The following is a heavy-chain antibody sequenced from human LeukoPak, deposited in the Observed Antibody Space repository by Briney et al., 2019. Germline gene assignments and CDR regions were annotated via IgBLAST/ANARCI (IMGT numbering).Heavy chain of an antibody. J-gene: IGHJ4*02. V-gene: IGHV3-30*04. Sequence: GGSLRLSCAASGFTFSSYAMHWVRQAPGKGLEWVAVISYDGSKKYNAESVKGRFTISRDNSRNTLYLQMNNLGAEDTAVYYCAKNPLPAVTIYFDYWGQGTLVTVSS. D-gene: IGHD6-19*01. CDR2: ISYDGSKK. CDR3: AKNPLPAVTIYFDY. CDR1: GFTFSSYA.